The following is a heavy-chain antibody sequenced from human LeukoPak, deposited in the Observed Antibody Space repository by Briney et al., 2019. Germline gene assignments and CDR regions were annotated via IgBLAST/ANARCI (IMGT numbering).Heavy chain of an antibody. V-gene: IGHV1-69*02. CDR3: ASPRALYCSSTSCQTANGAFDI. J-gene: IGHJ3*02. CDR1: GYTFAGYY. CDR2: IIPILGIA. Sequence: ASVKVSCKASGYTFAGYYMHWVRQAPGQGLEWMGRIIPILGIANYAQKFQGRVTITADNSTSTAYMELSSLRSEDTAVYYCASPRALYCSSTSCQTANGAFDIWGQGTMVTVSS. D-gene: IGHD2-2*01.